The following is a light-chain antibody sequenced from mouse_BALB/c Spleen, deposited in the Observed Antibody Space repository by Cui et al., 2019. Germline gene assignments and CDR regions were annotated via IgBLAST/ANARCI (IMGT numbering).Light chain of an antibody. CDR2: YRY. Sequence: DSQMIQSPYSMFACTGEKVSICCRASTGIRGNMDWYQQKPGGTIKLLISYRYTFSSGVPSRFSGSGYGSDYAFTIRSPDSEDVADYYCLQRNAYPLTFGAGTKLEIK. V-gene: IGKV9-123*01. CDR1: TGIRGN. CDR3: LQRNAYPLT. J-gene: IGKJ1*01.